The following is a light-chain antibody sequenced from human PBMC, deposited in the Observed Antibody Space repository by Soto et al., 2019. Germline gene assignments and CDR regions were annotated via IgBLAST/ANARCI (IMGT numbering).Light chain of an antibody. Sequence: DIQMTQYPYTLYASVGDRVNITCLASQSINTCLAWSQQNPGKAPKLLLYGASTLESGVPSRFSGSGSGTEFTLTITSLQPDDFATYYCQLYNSFSQVFGGGTKVEIK. CDR2: GAS. CDR3: QLYNSFSQV. V-gene: IGKV1-5*01. CDR1: QSINTC. J-gene: IGKJ4*01.